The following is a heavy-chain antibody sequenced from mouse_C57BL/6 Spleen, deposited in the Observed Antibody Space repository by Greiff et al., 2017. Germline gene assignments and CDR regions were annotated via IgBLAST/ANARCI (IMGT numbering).Heavy chain of an antibody. Sequence: QVQLQQPGAELVKPGASVKLSCKASGYTFTSYWMHWVKQRPGQGLEWIGMIHPNSGSTNYNEKFKSKATLTVDKSSSTAYMQLSSLTSEDSAVYYCAKSWSHGYFDVWGTGTTVTVSS. CDR1: GYTFTSYW. J-gene: IGHJ1*03. CDR3: AKSWSHGYFDV. V-gene: IGHV1-64*01. D-gene: IGHD6-1*01. CDR2: IHPNSGST.